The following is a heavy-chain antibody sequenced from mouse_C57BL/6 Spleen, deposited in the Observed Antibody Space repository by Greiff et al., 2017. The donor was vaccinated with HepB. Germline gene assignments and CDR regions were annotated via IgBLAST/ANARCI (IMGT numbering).Heavy chain of an antibody. CDR3: ARSGYYYGSSHWYFDV. CDR2: IYPGSGNT. Sequence: VQLQESGPELVKPGASVKISCKASGYTFTDYYINWVKQRPGQGLEWIGWIYPGSGNTKYNEKFKGKATLTVDTSSSTAYMQLSSLTSEDSAVYFCARSGYYYGSSHWYFDVWGTGTTVTVSS. D-gene: IGHD1-1*01. CDR1: GYTFTDYY. J-gene: IGHJ1*03. V-gene: IGHV1-84*01.